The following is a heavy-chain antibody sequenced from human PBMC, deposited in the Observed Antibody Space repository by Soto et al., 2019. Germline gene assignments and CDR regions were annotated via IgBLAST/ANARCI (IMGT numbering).Heavy chain of an antibody. J-gene: IGHJ4*02. D-gene: IGHD5-18*01. CDR3: ARGRGYGYGIDY. Sequence: QVQLQESGPGLVKPSETLSLTSTVSGGSVSSGNHYWSWIRQPPGKELEFIAYVFYSGSDNYNPSLKSRVTTSIDTSKNQFSLNLRSVTAADTAVYYCARGRGYGYGIDYWGQGTLVTVSS. V-gene: IGHV4-61*01. CDR1: GGSVSSGNHY. CDR2: VFYSGSD.